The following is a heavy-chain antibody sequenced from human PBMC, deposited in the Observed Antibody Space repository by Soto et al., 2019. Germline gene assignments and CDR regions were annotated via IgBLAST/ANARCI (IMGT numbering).Heavy chain of an antibody. CDR1: GYTFTSYY. V-gene: IGHV1-46*01. CDR3: AREEREYCSGGSCHRAFEP. Sequence: ASVKVSCKASGYTFTSYYMHWVRQAPGQGLEWMGIINPSGGSTSYAQKFQGRVTMTRDTSTSTVYMELSSLRSEDTAVYYCAREEREYCSGGSCHRAFEPWGKGTLVTVSS. D-gene: IGHD2-15*01. CDR2: INPSGGST. J-gene: IGHJ5*02.